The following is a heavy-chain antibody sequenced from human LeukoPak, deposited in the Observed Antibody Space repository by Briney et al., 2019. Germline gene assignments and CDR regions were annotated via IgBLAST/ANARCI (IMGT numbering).Heavy chain of an antibody. CDR3: ASEHGSSPGGIDP. CDR1: GGSLSDYY. V-gene: IGHV4-34*01. CDR2: ITHRGST. Sequence: SETLSLTCGVYGGSLSDYYWSWIRQPPGKGLEWIGEITHRGSTTYNPSLKSRITLSVDTSKNQFSLKLSSVTAADTAVYYCASEHGSSPGGIDPWGQGILVTVSS. J-gene: IGHJ5*02. D-gene: IGHD6-6*01.